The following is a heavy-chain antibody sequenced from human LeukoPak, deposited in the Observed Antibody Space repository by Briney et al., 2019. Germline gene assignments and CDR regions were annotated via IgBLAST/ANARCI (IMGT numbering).Heavy chain of an antibody. CDR2: INPNSGAT. J-gene: IGHJ4*02. Sequence: GASVKVSCKASGYTLTSHYMHWVRQAPGQGLEWMGWINPNSGATNSAQKFQGRVTMTRDTSINTAYMELSRLRSDDTAVYYCVRVNYYGRVDYFDYWGQGSLVTVSS. CDR3: VRVNYYGRVDYFDY. V-gene: IGHV1-2*02. D-gene: IGHD3-10*01. CDR1: GYTLTSHY.